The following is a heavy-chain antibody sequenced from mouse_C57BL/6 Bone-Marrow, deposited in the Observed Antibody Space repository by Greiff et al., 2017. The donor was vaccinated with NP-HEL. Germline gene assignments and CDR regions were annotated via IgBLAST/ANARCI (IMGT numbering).Heavy chain of an antibody. CDR1: GYTFTSYW. CDR3: TRSRSYGTFAY. D-gene: IGHD1-1*01. V-gene: IGHV1-5*01. Sequence: VQLQQSGPVLARPGASVKMSCKTSGYTFTSYWMHWVKQRPGQGLEWIGAIYPGNSDTSYNQKFKGKAKLTADTSASTAYMELSSLTTEDSAVYYCTRSRSYGTFAYWGQGTLVTVCA. CDR2: IYPGNSDT. J-gene: IGHJ3*01.